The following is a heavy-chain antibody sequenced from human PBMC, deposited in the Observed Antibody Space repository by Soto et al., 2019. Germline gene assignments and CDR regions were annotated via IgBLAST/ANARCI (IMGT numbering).Heavy chain of an antibody. D-gene: IGHD3-22*01. V-gene: IGHV3-23*01. CDR3: AKRRYSDTSGDYEDF. CDR1: GFTFSNYA. Sequence: EVQLLESGGGLVQPGGSLRLSCAASGFTFSNYAMSWVRQAPGKGLEWVSGIGGRATSAYYADSVKGRFAISRLNAYNLLALQPTRLKSEDPAAYHCAKRRYSDTSGDYEDFWGQGTLATVSS. CDR2: IGGRATSA. J-gene: IGHJ4*02.